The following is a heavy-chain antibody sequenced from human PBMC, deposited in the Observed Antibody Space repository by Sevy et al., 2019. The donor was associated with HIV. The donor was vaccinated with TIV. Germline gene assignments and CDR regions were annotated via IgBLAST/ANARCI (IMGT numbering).Heavy chain of an antibody. CDR3: ARDSHIVVVTAIPDYYYYGMDV. CDR1: GYSISSGYY. D-gene: IGHD2-21*02. Sequence: SETLSLTCTVSGYSISSGYYWGWIRQPPGKGLEWIGSIYHSGRTYYNPSLKSRVTISVDTSKNQFSLKLSSVTAADTAVYYCARDSHIVVVTAIPDYYYYGMDVWGQGTTVTVSS. J-gene: IGHJ6*02. V-gene: IGHV4-38-2*02. CDR2: IYHSGRT.